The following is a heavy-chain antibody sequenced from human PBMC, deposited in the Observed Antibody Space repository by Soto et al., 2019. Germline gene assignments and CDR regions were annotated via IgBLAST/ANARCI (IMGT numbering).Heavy chain of an antibody. J-gene: IGHJ3*01. CDR3: ATVRRADYYDSSGYYQRPNAFDL. Sequence: SVKVSCKASGGTFSSYAISWVRQAPGQGLEWMGGIIPIFGTANYAQKFQGRVTITADKSTSTAYMELSSLRSEDTAVYYCATVRRADYYDSSGYYQRPNAFDLWGQGTMVTVSS. D-gene: IGHD3-22*01. CDR1: GGTFSSYA. V-gene: IGHV1-69*06. CDR2: IIPIFGTA.